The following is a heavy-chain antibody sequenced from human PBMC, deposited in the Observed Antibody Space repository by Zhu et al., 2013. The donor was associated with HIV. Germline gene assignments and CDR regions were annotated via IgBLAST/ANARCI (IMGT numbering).Heavy chain of an antibody. J-gene: IGHJ3*02. CDR3: ARDGYYDSSGYYPYDAFDI. CDR1: GGTFSSYA. V-gene: IGHV1-69*01. Sequence: QVQLVQSGAEVKKPGSSVKVSCKASGGTFSSYAISWVRQAPGQGLEWMGGIIPIFGTTNYAQKFQGRVTITADESTSTAYMELSSLRSEDTAVYYCARDGYYDSSGYYPYDAFDIWGQGTVVTVSS. CDR2: IIPIFGTT. D-gene: IGHD3-22*01.